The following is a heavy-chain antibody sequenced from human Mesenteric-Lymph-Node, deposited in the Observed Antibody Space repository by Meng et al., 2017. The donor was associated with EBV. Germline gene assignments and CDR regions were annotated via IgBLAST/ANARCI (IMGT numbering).Heavy chain of an antibody. CDR1: GGSISSGGYY. D-gene: IGHD3-10*01. CDR3: ARAHRVLFGELNWFDP. Sequence: QGKRRGSGPGLVKPSQTLSLTCAVSGGSISSGGYYWSWIRQPPGKGLECIGYIYYSGSAYYNPSLKSRVTISVDTSKNQFSLKLSSVTAADTAVYYCARAHRVLFGELNWFDPWGQGSLVTVSS. V-gene: IGHV4-30-4*01. J-gene: IGHJ5*02. CDR2: IYYSGSA.